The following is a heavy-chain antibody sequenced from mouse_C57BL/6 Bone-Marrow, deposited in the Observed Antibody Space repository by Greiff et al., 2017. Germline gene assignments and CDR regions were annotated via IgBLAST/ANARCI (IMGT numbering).Heavy chain of an antibody. CDR1: GFTFSDYY. J-gene: IGHJ2*01. D-gene: IGHD1-1*01. CDR2: INYDGSST. V-gene: IGHV5-16*01. CDR3: ARMAYYYGSNYFDY. Sequence: EVMLVESEGGLVQPGSSMKLSCTASGFTFSDYYMAWVRQVPEKGLEWVANINYDGSSTYYLDSLKSRFIISRDNAKNILYLQMSSLKSEDTATYYCARMAYYYGSNYFDYWGQGTTLTVSS.